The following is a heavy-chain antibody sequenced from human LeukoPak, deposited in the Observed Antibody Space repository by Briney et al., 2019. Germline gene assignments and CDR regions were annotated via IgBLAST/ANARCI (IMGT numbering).Heavy chain of an antibody. Sequence: GGSLRLSCEASGFTFSCYAIRWVRQAPGTGLEWVSSIPGSGGATYYADSVRGRFSISRDSSKNTVYLQMNSLRDEDTAVYYCARARPWDSSRSYYFGMDVWGHGTTVTVSS. CDR1: GFTFSCYA. V-gene: IGHV3-23*01. D-gene: IGHD3-22*01. CDR2: IPGSGGAT. J-gene: IGHJ6*02. CDR3: ARARPWDSSRSYYFGMDV.